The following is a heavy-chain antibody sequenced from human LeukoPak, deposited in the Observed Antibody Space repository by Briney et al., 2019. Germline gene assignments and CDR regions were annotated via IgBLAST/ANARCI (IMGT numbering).Heavy chain of an antibody. D-gene: IGHD1-26*01. CDR3: AHDVGIVPFDY. V-gene: IGHV3-30*02. Sequence: PGGSLRLSCAASGFIFSTYGIHWVRQAPGKGLEWVAFIRYDGSNIYFADCVKGRITISRDRSKNIVFLQMNSLRPEDTAVYYCAHDVGIVPFDYWGQGTLVTVSS. CDR1: GFIFSTYG. CDR2: IRYDGSNI. J-gene: IGHJ4*02.